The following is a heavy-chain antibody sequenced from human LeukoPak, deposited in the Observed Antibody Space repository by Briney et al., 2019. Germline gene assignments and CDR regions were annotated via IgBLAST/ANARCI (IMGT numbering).Heavy chain of an antibody. CDR2: ISAYNGNT. CDR3: ARDHYGSGSYSHYFDY. CDR1: RYTFTSYV. Sequence: ASVKVSFKASRYTFTSYVISWVRQAPGQVLEWMGWISAYNGNTNYAQKLQGRVTMTTDTSTRTAYMELRSLRSDDTVVYYCARDHYGSGSYSHYFDYWGQGTLVTVSS. J-gene: IGHJ4*02. V-gene: IGHV1-18*01. D-gene: IGHD3-10*01.